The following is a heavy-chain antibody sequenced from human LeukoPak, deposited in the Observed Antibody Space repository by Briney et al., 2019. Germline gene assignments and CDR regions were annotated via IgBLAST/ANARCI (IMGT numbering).Heavy chain of an antibody. D-gene: IGHD3-16*01. CDR2: ISSSSSYI. CDR1: GFRLSDYD. V-gene: IGHV3-21*01. Sequence: GGSLRLSCAASGFRLSDYDMNWVRQAPGKGLEWVSSISSSSSYIYYADSVKGRFTISRDNAKNSLYLQMNSLRAEDTAVYYCARGRGTYFDYWGQGTLVTVSS. CDR3: ARGRGTYFDY. J-gene: IGHJ4*02.